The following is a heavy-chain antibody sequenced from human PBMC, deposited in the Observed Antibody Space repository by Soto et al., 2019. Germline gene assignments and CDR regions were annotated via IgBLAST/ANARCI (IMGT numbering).Heavy chain of an antibody. V-gene: IGHV4-59*01. J-gene: IGHJ4*02. Sequence: PSETLSLTCSVSGGSISRYDWSWIRQPPGKGLEWIGYISYTGSTNYNPSLKSRVSISADTSKNHFSLKLTSVTAADTAVYYCARVRLSTVNSTYYFDYWGQGTLVTVSS. D-gene: IGHD4-17*01. CDR3: ARVRLSTVNSTYYFDY. CDR2: ISYTGST. CDR1: GGSISRYD.